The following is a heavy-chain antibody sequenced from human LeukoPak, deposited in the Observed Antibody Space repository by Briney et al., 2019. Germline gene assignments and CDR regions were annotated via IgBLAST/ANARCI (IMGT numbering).Heavy chain of an antibody. CDR3: ARQTYYYGSGRNWFDP. D-gene: IGHD3-10*01. CDR1: GYSFSNYW. Sequence: GESLKISCKGSGYSFSNYWIGWVRQMPGKGLEWMGIIYPGDSDTRYSPSFQGQVTISADRSISTAYLQWSSLKASDTAMYYCARQTYYYGSGRNWFDPWGQGTLVTVSS. CDR2: IYPGDSDT. J-gene: IGHJ5*02. V-gene: IGHV5-51*01.